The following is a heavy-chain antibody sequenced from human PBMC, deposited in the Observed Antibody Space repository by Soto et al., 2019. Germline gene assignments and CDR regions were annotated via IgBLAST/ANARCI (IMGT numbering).Heavy chain of an antibody. CDR3: ARDLYDMESFDI. D-gene: IGHD3-9*01. Sequence: GSLSLDRRASEIAYSSVFIISFRQNPGKGLEWVANIKQDGSEKYYVDSVKGRFTISRDNAKNSLYLQMNSLRAEDTAVYYCARDLYDMESFDIWGQGTMVTVSS. V-gene: IGHV3-7*01. J-gene: IGHJ3*02. CDR1: EIAYSSVF. CDR2: IKQDGSEK.